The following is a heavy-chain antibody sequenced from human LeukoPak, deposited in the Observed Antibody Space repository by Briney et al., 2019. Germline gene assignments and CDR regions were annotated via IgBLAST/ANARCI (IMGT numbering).Heavy chain of an antibody. CDR2: INHSGST. V-gene: IGHV4-34*01. D-gene: IGHD6-13*01. J-gene: IGHJ4*02. CDR1: GGSFSGYY. CDR3: ARGRGHSSSAGYYFDY. Sequence: PSETLSLTCAVYGGSFSGYYWSWIRQPPGKGLEWIGEINHSGSTNYNPSLKSRVTISVDTSKNQFSLKLSSVTAADTAVYYCARGRGHSSSAGYYFDYWGQGTLVTVSS.